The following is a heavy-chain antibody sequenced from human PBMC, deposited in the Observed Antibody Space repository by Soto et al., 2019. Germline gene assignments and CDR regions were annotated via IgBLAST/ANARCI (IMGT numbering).Heavy chain of an antibody. CDR2: ISAHNGNT. D-gene: IGHD6-6*01. CDR1: GYAFTTYG. J-gene: IGHJ4*02. Sequence: QVHLVQSGAEVKKPGASVKVSCKGSGYAFTTYGITWVRQAPGQGLEWMGWISAHNGNTNYAQKLQGRVTVTRDTSTSTAYMELRSRRTDDTAVYYCARGTDGDYWGKGALVTVSS. V-gene: IGHV1-18*01. CDR3: ARGTDGDY.